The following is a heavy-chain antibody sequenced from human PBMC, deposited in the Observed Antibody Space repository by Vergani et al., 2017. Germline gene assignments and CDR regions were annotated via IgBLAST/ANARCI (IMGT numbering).Heavy chain of an antibody. CDR1: GDPLSCNYC. J-gene: IGHJ4*02. Sequence: QVQLQESGPGLVKPPGTLSPICAVFGDPLSCNYCWLWVRQPPGKGLEWIGSMCHTEDTKYSPSLKSRFTVPVDESRHVFSLTLNSVTAADTAVYFCTTIGYRRWGYYFDYWGQGILVTVSS. V-gene: IGHV4-4*01. D-gene: IGHD2-2*02. CDR3: TTIGYRRWGYYFDY. CDR2: MCHTEDT.